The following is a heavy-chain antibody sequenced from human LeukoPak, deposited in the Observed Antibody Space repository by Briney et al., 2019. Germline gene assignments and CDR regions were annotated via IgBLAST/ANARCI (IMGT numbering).Heavy chain of an antibody. CDR3: ARLGYCTNGVCSADAFDI. CDR2: IYHSGAT. J-gene: IGHJ3*02. V-gene: IGHV4-38-2*02. CDR1: GHSIINSYY. D-gene: IGHD2-8*01. Sequence: SETLSLTCTVSGHSIINSYYWGWIRQPPGKGLEWIGSIYHSGATYYNPSLKSRVTISVDTSKNQFSLKLSSVTAADTAVYYCARLGYCTNGVCSADAFDIWGQGTMVTVSS.